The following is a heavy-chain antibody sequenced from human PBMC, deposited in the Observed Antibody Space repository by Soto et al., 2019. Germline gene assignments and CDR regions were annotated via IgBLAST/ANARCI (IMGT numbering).Heavy chain of an antibody. CDR3: ARARGSYYNFDY. Sequence: PSETLSLTCTVSGGYISTYYWSWIRQPPGKGLEWIGYIYYSGSTNYNPSLKSRVTISVDTSKIQFSLKLNSVTAADTALFYCARARGSYYNFDYWGQGTLVTVSS. D-gene: IGHD3-10*01. J-gene: IGHJ4*02. CDR2: IYYSGST. CDR1: GGYISTYY. V-gene: IGHV4-59*01.